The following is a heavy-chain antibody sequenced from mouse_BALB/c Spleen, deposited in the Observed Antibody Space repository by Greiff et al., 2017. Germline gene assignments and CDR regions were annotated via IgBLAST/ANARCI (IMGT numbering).Heavy chain of an antibody. J-gene: IGHJ3*01. Sequence: VQLVESGPGLVAPSQSLSITCTVSGFSLTGYGVNWVRQPPGKGLEWLGMIWGDGSTDYNSALKSRLSISKDNSKSQVFLKMNSLQTDDTARYYCARDRSSSLPWFAYWGQGTLVTVSA. CDR1: GFSLTGYG. CDR3: ARDRSSSLPWFAY. D-gene: IGHD1-1*01. V-gene: IGHV2-6-7*01. CDR2: IWGDGST.